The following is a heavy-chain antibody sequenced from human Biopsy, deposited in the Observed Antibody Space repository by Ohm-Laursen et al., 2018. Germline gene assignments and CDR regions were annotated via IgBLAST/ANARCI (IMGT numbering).Heavy chain of an antibody. J-gene: IGHJ3*02. Sequence: SLRLSCAASGFTFSSYVMTWVRQAPGKGLERVSGITGSGRTTYYADSVKGRFTISRDNSKNTVYLQMNGLRAEDTAVYFCAKDRHIVVVTDQQIGAFDIWGQGTMVTVSP. CDR3: AKDRHIVVVTDQQIGAFDI. CDR1: GFTFSSYV. CDR2: ITGSGRTT. D-gene: IGHD2-21*02. V-gene: IGHV3-23*01.